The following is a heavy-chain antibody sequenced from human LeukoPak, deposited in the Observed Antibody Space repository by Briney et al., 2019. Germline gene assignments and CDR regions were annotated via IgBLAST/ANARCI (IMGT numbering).Heavy chain of an antibody. J-gene: IGHJ3*01. CDR1: GFTLDDYA. V-gene: IGHV3-9*01. CDR3: AKDVAYNRGAFDV. D-gene: IGHD1-14*01. CDR2: VSWNSGTI. Sequence: AGGSLRLSCAASGFTLDDYAMHWVRQAPGKGLEWVSGVSWNSGTIDYADSVKGRFTISRDNAKNSLYLQMNSLRAEDTALYYCAKDVAYNRGAFDVWGQGTIVTVSS.